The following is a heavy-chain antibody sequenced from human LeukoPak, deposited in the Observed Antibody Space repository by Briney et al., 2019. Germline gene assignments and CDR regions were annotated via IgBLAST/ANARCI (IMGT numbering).Heavy chain of an antibody. CDR3: ARGRPHGNDY. V-gene: IGHV3-74*01. J-gene: IGHJ4*02. CDR2: IASDGSST. Sequence: GGSLRLSCAASGFTFSSYWMNWVRQAPGMGLVWVSRIASDGSSTTYADSVKGRFSISRDNAKNTLYLQMNSLRVEDTAVYYCARGRPHGNDYWGQGTLVTVSS. D-gene: IGHD4-23*01. CDR1: GFTFSSYW.